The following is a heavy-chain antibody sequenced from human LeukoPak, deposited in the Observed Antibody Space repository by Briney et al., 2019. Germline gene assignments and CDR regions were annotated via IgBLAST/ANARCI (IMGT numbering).Heavy chain of an antibody. V-gene: IGHV4-34*01. J-gene: IGHJ5*02. D-gene: IGHD6-13*01. CDR2: INHSGST. CDR3: ARVHPYGAAAGTMADNWFAP. CDR1: GGSFSGYY. Sequence: SETLSLTCAVYGGSFSGYYWSWIRQPPGKGLEWIGEINHSGSTNYNPSLESRVTISLDKSKNQFSLNLISVTAADTAVYYCARVHPYGAAAGTMADNWFAPWGKGTLVTVS.